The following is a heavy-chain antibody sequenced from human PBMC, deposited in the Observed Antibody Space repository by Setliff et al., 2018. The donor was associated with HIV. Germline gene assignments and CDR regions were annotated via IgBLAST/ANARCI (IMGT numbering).Heavy chain of an antibody. J-gene: IGHJ6*03. Sequence: SETLSLTCTVSGGSISGFYWNWIRQSAGKGLQWIGRIYDSGSTKYNPSLKSRVTVSVDTSKNQLSLRLSSVTAADTAVYYCARHAALIKRYYYYYLDVWGRGTTVTVSS. CDR3: ARHAALIKRYYYYYLDV. D-gene: IGHD5-18*01. CDR1: GGSISGFY. V-gene: IGHV4-59*08. CDR2: IYDSGST.